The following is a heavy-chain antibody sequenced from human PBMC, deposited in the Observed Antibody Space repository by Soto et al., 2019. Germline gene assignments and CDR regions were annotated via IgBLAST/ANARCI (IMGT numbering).Heavy chain of an antibody. CDR1: GGTFRSNT. V-gene: IGHV1-69*06. J-gene: IGHJ4*02. Sequence: QVQLVQSGAEVKKAGSSVKVSCKASGGTFRSNTISWVRQVPGQGLEWMGGIIPIYGTTNYAQKFQGRLTITADKSTSTADMELSSLRSEDTAVFYCARATVTALTDWGQGTQVTVSS. CDR2: IIPIYGTT. D-gene: IGHD2-21*02. CDR3: ARATVTALTD.